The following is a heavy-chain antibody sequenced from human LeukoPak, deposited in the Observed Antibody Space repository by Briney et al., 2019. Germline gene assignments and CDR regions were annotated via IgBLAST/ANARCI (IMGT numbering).Heavy chain of an antibody. CDR1: GITLSNYG. CDR2: ISWNSGSI. V-gene: IGHV3-9*01. Sequence: GGSLRLSCAVSGITLSNYGMSWVRQAPGKGLEWVSGISWNSGSIGYADSVKGRFTISRDNAKNSLYLQMNSLRAEDTALYYCATGDGCSSTSCYMGAFDIWGQGAMVTVSS. D-gene: IGHD2-2*01. J-gene: IGHJ3*02. CDR3: ATGDGCSSTSCYMGAFDI.